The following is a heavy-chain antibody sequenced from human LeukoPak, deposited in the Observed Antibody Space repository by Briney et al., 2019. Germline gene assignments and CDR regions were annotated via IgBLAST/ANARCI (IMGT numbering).Heavy chain of an antibody. CDR2: LTNSGGSGGVT. V-gene: IGHV3-23*01. D-gene: IGHD3-22*01. Sequence: GGSLRPSCAASGFTFSTYAMSWVRQAPGKGLEWVSALTNSGGSGGVTYYADSVKGRFIISRDNSKSTLYLQLSSLRAEDTAVYYCAKAVSTDHYDSRGFYRVDFDSWGQGTLVTVSS. CDR1: GFTFSTYA. J-gene: IGHJ4*02. CDR3: AKAVSTDHYDSRGFYRVDFDS.